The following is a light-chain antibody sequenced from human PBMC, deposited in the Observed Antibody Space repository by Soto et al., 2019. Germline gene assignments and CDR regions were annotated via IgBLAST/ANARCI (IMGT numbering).Light chain of an antibody. J-gene: IGLJ2*01. CDR2: EAR. CDR3: QSYDGTLTGVI. Sequence: QSALTQPPSVSGSPGQSVTISCTGTSTDFVTYNRVSWYQQPPGTAPKLIIYEARNRPSGVPDRFSGSKSGTSGSLAITGLQAEDEADYFCQSYDGTLTGVIFGGGTKLTVL. V-gene: IGLV2-18*02. CDR1: STDFVTYNR.